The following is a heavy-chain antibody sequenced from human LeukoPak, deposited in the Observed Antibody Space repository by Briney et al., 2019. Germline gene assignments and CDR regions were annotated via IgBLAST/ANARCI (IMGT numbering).Heavy chain of an antibody. Sequence: GASVKVSCKASGYTFTSYDINWVRQATGQGLEWMGWMNPNSGNTGYAQKFQGRVTITRNTSISTAYMELSSLRSEDTAVYYCARDFSGSYSRGYYFDYWGQGTLVTVSS. D-gene: IGHD1-26*01. CDR2: MNPNSGNT. CDR1: GYTFTSYD. J-gene: IGHJ4*02. V-gene: IGHV1-8*03. CDR3: ARDFSGSYSRGYYFDY.